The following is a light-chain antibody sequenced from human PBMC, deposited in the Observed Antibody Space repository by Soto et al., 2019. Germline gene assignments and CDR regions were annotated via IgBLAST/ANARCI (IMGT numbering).Light chain of an antibody. CDR2: GAS. CDR1: QGVNSN. J-gene: IGKJ5*01. Sequence: EIMMTQSPVTLSVSPGERATLSCRASQGVNSNLAWYQQKPGQAPRLLIYGASSRATGIPDRFSGTGSETDFTLTISRLEPEDFAVYYCQQYDNSPITFGQGTRLEIK. V-gene: IGKV3-20*01. CDR3: QQYDNSPIT.